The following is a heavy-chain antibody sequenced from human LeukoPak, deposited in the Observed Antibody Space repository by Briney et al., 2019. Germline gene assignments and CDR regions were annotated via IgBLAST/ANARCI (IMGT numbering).Heavy chain of an antibody. V-gene: IGHV3-33*01. J-gene: IGHJ4*02. CDR3: ASPLDSSGYYLGY. CDR1: GFTFSSYG. CDR2: IWYDGSNK. Sequence: PGGSLRLSCAASGFTFSSYGRHWVRQAPGKGLEWVAVIWYDGSNKYYADSVKGRFTISRDNSKNTLYLQMDGLRAEDTAVYYCASPLDSSGYYLGYWGQGTLVTVSS. D-gene: IGHD3-22*01.